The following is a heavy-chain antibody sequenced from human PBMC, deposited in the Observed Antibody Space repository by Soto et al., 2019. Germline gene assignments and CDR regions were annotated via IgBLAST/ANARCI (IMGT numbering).Heavy chain of an antibody. CDR2: IYYSGST. V-gene: IGHV4-31*03. CDR3: ARSVKYCSSTSCYSLSWFDP. D-gene: IGHD2-2*02. CDR1: GGSISSGGYY. J-gene: IGHJ5*02. Sequence: PSETLSLTCTVSGGSISSGGYYWSWIRQHPGKGLEWIGYIYYSGSTYYNPSLKSRVTISVDTSKNQFSLKLSSVTAADTAVYYCARSVKYCSSTSCYSLSWFDPWGQGTLVTVSS.